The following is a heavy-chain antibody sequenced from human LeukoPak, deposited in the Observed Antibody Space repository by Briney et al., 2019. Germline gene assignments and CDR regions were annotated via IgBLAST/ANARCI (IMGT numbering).Heavy chain of an antibody. CDR3: AKSVPAVATFFDY. D-gene: IGHD6-19*01. V-gene: IGHV3-23*01. Sequence: GGSLRLSCAASEFTFDNYAMSWVRQAPGKGLEWVSVISGSGYYSYYADSVKGRFTISRDNSKNTLYLQMNSLRAEDTAVYYCAKSVPAVATFFDYWGQGTLVTVSS. CDR1: EFTFDNYA. J-gene: IGHJ4*02. CDR2: ISGSGYYS.